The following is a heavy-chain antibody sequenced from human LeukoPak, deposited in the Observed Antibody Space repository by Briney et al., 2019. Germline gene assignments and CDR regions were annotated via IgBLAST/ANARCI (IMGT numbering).Heavy chain of an antibody. J-gene: IGHJ4*02. D-gene: IGHD4-17*01. CDR3: ARVTDGDFYFDY. Sequence: GVSVKVSCKSSGYTFTRYGISWVRQAPGQGLEWMGWISAYNGNTNYAQKLQGRVTMTTDTSTSTAYMELRSLRSDDTAVYYCARVTDGDFYFDYWGQGTLVTVSS. V-gene: IGHV1-18*01. CDR2: ISAYNGNT. CDR1: GYTFTRYG.